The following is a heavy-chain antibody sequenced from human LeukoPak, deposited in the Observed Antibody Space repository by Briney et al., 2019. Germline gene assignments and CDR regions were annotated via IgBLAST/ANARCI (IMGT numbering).Heavy chain of an antibody. CDR3: ARDLAADRRGYFDR. V-gene: IGHV3-20*04. CDR1: GFSFTGAW. D-gene: IGHD6-13*01. J-gene: IGHJ4*02. CDR2: IFWNGGKI. Sequence: GGSLRLSCAASGFSFTGAWMNWVRQAPGKGLEWVAGIFWNGGKITYADSVKGRFTISRDNARNSLYLQMSSLRAEDTALYYCARDLAADRRGYFDRWGQGTLVIVSS.